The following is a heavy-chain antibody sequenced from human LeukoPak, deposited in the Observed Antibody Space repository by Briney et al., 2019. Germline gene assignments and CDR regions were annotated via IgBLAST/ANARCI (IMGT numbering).Heavy chain of an antibody. CDR2: ISGSGGAT. Sequence: GGSLRLSCAASGLTFSSHAMTWVRQVPGKGLEWVSSISGSGGATYYADSVKGRFTISRDNSKNTLYLQMNSLRAEDMAVYFCARGQPLDYWGQGTLVTVSS. CDR3: ARGQPLDY. J-gene: IGHJ4*02. V-gene: IGHV3-23*01. CDR1: GLTFSSHA. D-gene: IGHD6-13*01.